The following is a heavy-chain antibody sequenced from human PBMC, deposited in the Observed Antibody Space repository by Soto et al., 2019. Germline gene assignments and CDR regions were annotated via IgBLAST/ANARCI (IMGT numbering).Heavy chain of an antibody. D-gene: IGHD2-21*02. Sequence: PETLPLTCTVSGGSISSYFYIWVRLPPGKGLEWIGSIYYTGTTDYNPSLKSRVTISVDTSKNQFSLNLSSVTAADTAVYYCARRPATALCYFDYWGQGTLVTVSS. CDR2: IYYTGTT. V-gene: IGHV4-59*01. CDR1: GGSISSYF. CDR3: ARRPATALCYFDY. J-gene: IGHJ4*02.